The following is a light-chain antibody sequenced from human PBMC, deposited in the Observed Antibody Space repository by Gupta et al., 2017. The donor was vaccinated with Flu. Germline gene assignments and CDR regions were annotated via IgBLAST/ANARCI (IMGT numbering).Light chain of an antibody. V-gene: IGKV1-12*01. J-gene: IGKJ1*01. CDR3: QQTHSFPRT. CDR2: SAS. Sequence: DIQHTQSPSSLSASVGDSVVLTCRASQGIGNWLAWYQQKPGKAPKLLISSASSLQRGLPSRFRGSGSGTDFSLTITSLQPEDFATYYCQQTHSFPRTFGLGTKVEIK. CDR1: QGIGNW.